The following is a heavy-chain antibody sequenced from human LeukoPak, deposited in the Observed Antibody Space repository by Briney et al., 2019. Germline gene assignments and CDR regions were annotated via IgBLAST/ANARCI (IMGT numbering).Heavy chain of an antibody. CDR1: GGSFSGYY. CDR3: ARVGCSSTSCPLGMDV. CDR2: IYYSGST. J-gene: IGHJ6*02. V-gene: IGHV4-31*11. D-gene: IGHD2-2*01. Sequence: PSETLSLTCAVYGGSFSGYYWSWIRQHPGKGLEWIGYIYYSGSTYYNPSLKSRVTISVDTSKNQFSLKLSSVTAADTAVFYCARVGCSSTSCPLGMDVWGQGTTVTVSS.